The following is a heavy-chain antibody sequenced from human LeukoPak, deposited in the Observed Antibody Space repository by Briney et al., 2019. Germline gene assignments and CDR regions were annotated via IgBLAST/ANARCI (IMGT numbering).Heavy chain of an antibody. CDR1: GYTFTCYD. D-gene: IGHD3-10*01. V-gene: IGHV1-8*02. J-gene: IGHJ6*03. CDR3: AKGVDYYGSGSSFLYYYYYMDV. CDR2: MNPNSGNT. Sequence: GASVKVSCKASGYTFTCYDINWVRQATGQGLEWMGWMNPNSGNTGYAQKFQGRVTMTRDRSISTAYMELSRLRSDDTAVYYCAKGVDYYGSGSSFLYYYYYMDVWGKGTTVTISS.